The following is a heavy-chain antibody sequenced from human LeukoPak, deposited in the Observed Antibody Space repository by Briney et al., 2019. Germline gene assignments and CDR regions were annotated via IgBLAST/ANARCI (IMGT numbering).Heavy chain of an antibody. D-gene: IGHD2-2*01. V-gene: IGHV1-69*05. CDR1: GGTFSGYA. J-gene: IGHJ4*02. CDR3: ARAYCSSTSCSFDY. Sequence: SVKVSCKASGGTFSGYAISWVRQAPGQGLEWMGGIIPIFGTANYAQKFQGRVTITTDESTSTAYMELSSLRSEDTAVYYCARAYCSSTSCSFDYWGQGTLVTVSS. CDR2: IIPIFGTA.